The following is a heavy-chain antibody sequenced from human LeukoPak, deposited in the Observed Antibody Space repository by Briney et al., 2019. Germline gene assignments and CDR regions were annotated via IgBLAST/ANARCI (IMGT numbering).Heavy chain of an antibody. D-gene: IGHD5-18*01. Sequence: GGSLRLSCAASGFTVSSNYMNWVRQAPGKGLEWVSVMYSGDTTYYADSVKSRFTISRDNSKNTVHLQMNNLRPEDTAVYYCAREFSYGYGGFDCWGQGTLVTVSS. CDR3: AREFSYGYGGFDC. J-gene: IGHJ4*02. CDR1: GFTVSSNY. V-gene: IGHV3-66*01. CDR2: MYSGDTT.